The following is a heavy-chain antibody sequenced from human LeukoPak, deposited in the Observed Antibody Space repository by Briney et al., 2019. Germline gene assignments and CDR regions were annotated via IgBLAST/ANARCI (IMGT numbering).Heavy chain of an antibody. Sequence: SETLSPTCTVSGGSISPYYWSWIRQPPGKGLEWIGCIYYSGSTNYNPSLKSRVTISLDTSKNQFSLKLSSVTASDTAVYYCARHMSAWFDSWGQGTLVTVSP. CDR2: IYYSGST. D-gene: IGHD3-10*02. J-gene: IGHJ5*01. V-gene: IGHV4-59*08. CDR3: ARHMSAWFDS. CDR1: GGSISPYY.